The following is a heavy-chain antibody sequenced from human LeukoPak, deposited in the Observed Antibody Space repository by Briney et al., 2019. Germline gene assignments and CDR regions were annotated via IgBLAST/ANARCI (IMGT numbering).Heavy chain of an antibody. D-gene: IGHD1-26*01. CDR3: TRRVGTTRTAFDN. Sequence: ASVKVSCKASGYTFTSYSVHWVRQAPGQGLEWMATINPSVGSAIYAQKFQGRVTVTSDTSTSAVFMELTSLTSDDTAVYYCTRRVGTTRTAFDNWGQGTLVTVSS. CDR2: INPSVGSA. CDR1: GYTFTSYS. J-gene: IGHJ4*02. V-gene: IGHV1-46*01.